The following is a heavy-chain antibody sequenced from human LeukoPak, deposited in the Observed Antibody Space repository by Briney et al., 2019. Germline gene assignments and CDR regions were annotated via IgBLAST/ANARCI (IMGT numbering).Heavy chain of an antibody. Sequence: ASVKVSCKASGYTFTSYGISWVRQAPGQGLEWMGWISAYNGNTNYAQKLQGRVTMTTDTSTSTAYMELRSLRSNDTAVYYCASDYCSGGSCYTNWFDPWGQGTLVTVSS. CDR1: GYTFTSYG. D-gene: IGHD2-15*01. CDR2: ISAYNGNT. J-gene: IGHJ5*02. CDR3: ASDYCSGGSCYTNWFDP. V-gene: IGHV1-18*01.